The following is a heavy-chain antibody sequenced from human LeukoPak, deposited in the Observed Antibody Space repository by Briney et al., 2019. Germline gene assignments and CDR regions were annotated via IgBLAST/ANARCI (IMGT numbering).Heavy chain of an antibody. J-gene: IGHJ4*02. CDR1: GGTFSSYA. D-gene: IGHD5-12*01. CDR2: IIPIFGTA. Sequence: SVKVSCKASGGTFSSYAISWVRQTPGQGLEWMGGIIPIFGTANYAQKFQGRATITTDESTSTAYMELSSLRSEDTAVYYCAMRYSGYDNPHQTDFDYWGQGTLVTVSS. CDR3: AMRYSGYDNPHQTDFDY. V-gene: IGHV1-69*05.